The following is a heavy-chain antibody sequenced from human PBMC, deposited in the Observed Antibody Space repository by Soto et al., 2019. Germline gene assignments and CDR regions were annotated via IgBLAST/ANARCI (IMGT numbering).Heavy chain of an antibody. J-gene: IGHJ6*03. CDR1: GFTFSSYW. D-gene: IGHD6-13*01. V-gene: IGHV3-7*03. Sequence: GGSLRLSCAASGFTFSSYWMSWVRQAPGKGLEWVANIKQDGSEKYYVDSVKGRFTISRDNAKNPLYLQKNRLRAEDTAVYYCARIGDSSSRYYYYYYMDVWGKGTTVTVSS. CDR3: ARIGDSSSRYYYYYYMDV. CDR2: IKQDGSEK.